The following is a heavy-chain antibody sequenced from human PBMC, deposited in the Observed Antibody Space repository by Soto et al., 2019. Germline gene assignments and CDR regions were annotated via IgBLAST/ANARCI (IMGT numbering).Heavy chain of an antibody. D-gene: IGHD3-22*01. J-gene: IGHJ6*02. CDR2: INPNSGGT. CDR1: GYTFTGYY. V-gene: IGHV1-2*02. CDR3: ARSYYYDSGMDV. Sequence: EASVKVSCKASGYTFTGYYMHWVRQAPGQGLEWMGWINPNSGGTNYAQKFQGRVTMTRDTSISTAYMELSRLRSDDTAVYYCARSYYYDSGMDVWGQGTTVTVSS.